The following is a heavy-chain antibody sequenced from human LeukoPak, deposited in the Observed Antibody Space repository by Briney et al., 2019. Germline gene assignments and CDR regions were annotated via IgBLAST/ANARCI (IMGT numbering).Heavy chain of an antibody. D-gene: IGHD6-13*01. V-gene: IGHV4-4*07. J-gene: IGHJ5*02. CDR3: ARDQGWQQLVQWFDP. CDR2: IYTSGST. CDR1: GGPISSYY. Sequence: SETLSLTCTVSGGPISSYYWSWIRQPAGKGLEWIGRIYTSGSTNYNPSLKSRVTMSVDTSKNQFSLKLSSVTAADTAVYYCARDQGWQQLVQWFDPWGQGTLVTVSS.